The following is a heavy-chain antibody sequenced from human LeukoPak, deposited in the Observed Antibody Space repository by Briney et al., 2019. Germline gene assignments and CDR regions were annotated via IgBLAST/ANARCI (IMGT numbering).Heavy chain of an antibody. J-gene: IGHJ6*02. CDR2: ISYDGSNK. CDR1: GFTFSSYG. V-gene: IGHV3-30*03. CDR3: ARDVFWSGYYYYGMDV. Sequence: PGGSLRLSCAASGFTFSSYGMHWVRQAPGKGLEWVAVISYDGSNKYYADSVKGRFTISRDNSKNTLYLQMNSLRAEDTAVYYCARDVFWSGYYYYGMDVWGQGTTVTVSS. D-gene: IGHD3-3*01.